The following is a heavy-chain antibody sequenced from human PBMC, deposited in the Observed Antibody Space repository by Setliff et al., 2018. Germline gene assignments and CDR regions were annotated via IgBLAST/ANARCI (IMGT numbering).Heavy chain of an antibody. CDR1: GFSFSSYS. CDR2: ISSSSSII. V-gene: IGHV3-48*04. D-gene: IGHD3-10*01. J-gene: IGHJ6*03. Sequence: GGSLRLSCAASGFSFSSYSMNWVRQAPGKGLEWISYISSSSSIIYYADSVKGRFTISRDNSKSTLYLQMNSLRAEDTAVYYCAKGRGTVYYYMDVWGKGTTVTVSS. CDR3: AKGRGTVYYYMDV.